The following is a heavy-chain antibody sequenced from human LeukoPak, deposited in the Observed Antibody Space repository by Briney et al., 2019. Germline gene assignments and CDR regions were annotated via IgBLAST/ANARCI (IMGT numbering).Heavy chain of an antibody. CDR2: ISYDGNIK. J-gene: IGHJ4*02. D-gene: IGHD1-14*01. CDR1: GFTFSSYA. CDR3: AKDRSTTWACDY. V-gene: IGHV3-30*18. Sequence: GASLRLSCAASGFTFSSYAMSWVRQAPGKGLEWVAFISYDGNIKRYADSVKGRFTISRDNSKNTLYLQMNSLRAEDTAVYHCAKDRSTTWACDYWGQGTLVTVSS.